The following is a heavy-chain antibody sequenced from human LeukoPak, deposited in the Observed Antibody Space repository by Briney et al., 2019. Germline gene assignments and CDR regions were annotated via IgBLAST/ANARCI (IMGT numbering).Heavy chain of an antibody. D-gene: IGHD4-11*01. J-gene: IGHJ6*02. CDR3: ARQRYSNYGYYYYGMDV. CDR2: IYYSGST. CDR1: GGSISNYY. Sequence: SETLSLTCTVSGGSISNYYWSWIRQPPGKGLEWIGYIYYSGSTNYNPSLKSRVTISVDTSKNQFSLKLSSVTAADTAVYYCARQRYSNYGYYYYGMDVWGQGTTVTVSS. V-gene: IGHV4-59*01.